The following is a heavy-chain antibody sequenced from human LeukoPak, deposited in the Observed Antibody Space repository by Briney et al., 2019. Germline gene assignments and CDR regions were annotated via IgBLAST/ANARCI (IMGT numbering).Heavy chain of an antibody. CDR3: AKDRDGGSTITAKGFDY. J-gene: IGHJ4*02. CDR1: GFTFSNYG. D-gene: IGHD2/OR15-2a*01. Sequence: GGSLRLSCAASGFTFSNYGMIWLRQAPGKGLEWVSGISTSGGRTYYADPVKGRFTTARDNSKNTLYVHINSLRDEDTAIYYCAKDRDGGSTITAKGFDYWAQGTLDAVSS. V-gene: IGHV3-23*01. CDR2: ISTSGGRT.